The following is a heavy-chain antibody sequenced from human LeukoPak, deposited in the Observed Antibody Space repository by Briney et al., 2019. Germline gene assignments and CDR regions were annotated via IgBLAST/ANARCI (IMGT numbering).Heavy chain of an antibody. Sequence: SGTLSLTCAVYGGSFSGYYWSWIRQPPGKGLEWIGEINHSGSTNYNPSLKSRVTISVDTSKNQFSLKLSSVTAADTAVYYCARGPPPYIQLWSAYYYYGMDVWGQGTTVTVSS. CDR2: INHSGST. CDR1: GGSFSGYY. CDR3: ARGPPPYIQLWSAYYYYGMDV. V-gene: IGHV4-34*01. D-gene: IGHD5-18*01. J-gene: IGHJ6*02.